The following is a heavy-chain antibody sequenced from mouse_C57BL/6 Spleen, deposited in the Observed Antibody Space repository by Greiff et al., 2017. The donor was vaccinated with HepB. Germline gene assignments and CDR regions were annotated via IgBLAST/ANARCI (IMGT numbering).Heavy chain of an antibody. CDR2: ISSGSSTI. D-gene: IGHD1-1*01. CDR1: GFTFSDYG. CDR3: ARAITTVVATRYFDV. J-gene: IGHJ1*03. V-gene: IGHV5-17*01. Sequence: EVQLVESGGGLVKPGGSLKLSCAASGFTFSDYGMHWVRQAPEKGLEWVAYISSGSSTIYYADTVKGRFTISRDNAKNTLFLQMTSLRSEDTAMYYCARAITTVVATRYFDVWGTGTTVTVSS.